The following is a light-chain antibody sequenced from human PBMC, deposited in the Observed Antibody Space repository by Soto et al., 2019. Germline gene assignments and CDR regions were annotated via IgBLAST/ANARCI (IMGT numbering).Light chain of an antibody. CDR2: GAS. CDR3: KHYISWAAIA. CDR1: QSVGAN. Sequence: EIVITHSPATLAVSPGERATLSCRASQSVGANLAWYQQRPGQAPRLLIFGASTRATGIPARFSGSGSGTEFTLSISSLQSEDCAIYYCKHYISWAAIAFGQGTRLEI. J-gene: IGKJ5*01. V-gene: IGKV3-15*01.